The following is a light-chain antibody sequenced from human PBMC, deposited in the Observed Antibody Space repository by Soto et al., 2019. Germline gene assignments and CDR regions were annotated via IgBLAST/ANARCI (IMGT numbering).Light chain of an antibody. CDR2: KAS. Sequence: DIQMTQSPSTLSASVGDRVTITCRASQSISSWLAWYQQKPGKAPKLLIYKASSLESGVPSRFSGSGSGTEFTLTISCLQPDDFATDYCQQYNSYPSFGGGTKVEIK. J-gene: IGKJ4*01. CDR1: QSISSW. CDR3: QQYNSYPS. V-gene: IGKV1-5*03.